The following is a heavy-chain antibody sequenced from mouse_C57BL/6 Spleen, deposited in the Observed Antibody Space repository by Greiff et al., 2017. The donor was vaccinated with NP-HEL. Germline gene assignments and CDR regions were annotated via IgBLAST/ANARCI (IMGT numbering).Heavy chain of an antibody. V-gene: IGHV1-82*01. D-gene: IGHD4-1*01. CDR3: ARTGTVYAMDY. Sequence: QVQLKESGPELVKPGASVKISCKASGYAFSSSWMNWVKQRPGKGLEWIGRIYPGDGDTNYNGKFKGKATLTADKSSSTAYMQLSSLTSEDSAVYFCARTGTVYAMDYRGQGTSVTVSS. J-gene: IGHJ4*01. CDR2: IYPGDGDT. CDR1: GYAFSSSW.